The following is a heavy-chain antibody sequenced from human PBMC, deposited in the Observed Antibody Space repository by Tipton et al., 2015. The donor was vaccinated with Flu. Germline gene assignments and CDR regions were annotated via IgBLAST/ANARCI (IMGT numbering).Heavy chain of an antibody. Sequence: TLSLTCTVSGGSISSTSYYWGWIRQPPGKRLEWIGSIYYSGSTYYNPSLKSRVTISVDTPKNQFSLKLSSVTAADTAVYYCARARWAAAGTEYYFDYWGQGTLVTVSS. CDR2: IYYSGST. D-gene: IGHD6-13*01. CDR1: GGSISSTSYY. V-gene: IGHV4-39*07. CDR3: ARARWAAAGTEYYFDY. J-gene: IGHJ4*02.